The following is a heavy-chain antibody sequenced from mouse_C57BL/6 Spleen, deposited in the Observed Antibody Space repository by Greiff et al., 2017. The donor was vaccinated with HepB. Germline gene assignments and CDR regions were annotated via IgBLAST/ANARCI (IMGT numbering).Heavy chain of an antibody. CDR3: ARDHYGNYYGYFDV. Sequence: EVKLMESEGGLVQPGSSMKLSCTASGFTFSDYYMAWVRQVPEKGLEWVANINYDGSSTYYLDSLKSRFIISRDNAKNILYLQMSSLTSEDTATYYCARDHYGNYYGYFDVWGTGTTVTVSS. D-gene: IGHD2-1*01. J-gene: IGHJ1*03. CDR2: INYDGSST. CDR1: GFTFSDYY. V-gene: IGHV5-16*01.